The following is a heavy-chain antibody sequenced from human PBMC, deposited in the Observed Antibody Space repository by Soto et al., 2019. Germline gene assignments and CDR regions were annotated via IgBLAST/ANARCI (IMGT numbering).Heavy chain of an antibody. D-gene: IGHD1-26*01. Sequence: GGSLRLSCAASGFTFSSYAMHWVRQAPGKGLEWVAVISYDGSNKYYADSVKGRFTISRDNSKNTLYLQMNSLRAEDTAVYYCARSLVGATKATGVYWGQGTLVTVSS. J-gene: IGHJ4*02. CDR1: GFTFSSYA. V-gene: IGHV3-30-3*01. CDR2: ISYDGSNK. CDR3: ARSLVGATKATGVY.